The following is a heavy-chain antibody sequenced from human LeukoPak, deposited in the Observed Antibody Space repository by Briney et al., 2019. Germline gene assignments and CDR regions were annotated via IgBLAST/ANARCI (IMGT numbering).Heavy chain of an antibody. Sequence: PGGSLRLSCAASAFTSDDYGMSWDRQAPGKGLEWVSGINWNGGSTGYADSVKDRFTISRDNAKNSLYLQMNSLRAEDTALYYCARLGYCSSTSCYDDWGQGTLVTVSS. D-gene: IGHD2-2*01. CDR1: AFTSDDYG. V-gene: IGHV3-20*04. J-gene: IGHJ4*02. CDR2: INWNGGST. CDR3: ARLGYCSSTSCYDD.